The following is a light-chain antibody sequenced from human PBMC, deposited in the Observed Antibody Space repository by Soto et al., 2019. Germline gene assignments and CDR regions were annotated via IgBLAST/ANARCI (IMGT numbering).Light chain of an antibody. CDR2: ATS. V-gene: IGKV3-20*01. CDR3: QQYGSSIT. J-gene: IGKJ5*01. CDR1: QSVSSSY. Sequence: EIVLTQSPGTLSLSPVERATLSCRASQSVSSSYLAWYQQKPGQAPRLLIYATSSRATGIPDRFSGSGSGTDFTLTISSLDPEDFAVYYCQQYGSSITFGQGTRLEIK.